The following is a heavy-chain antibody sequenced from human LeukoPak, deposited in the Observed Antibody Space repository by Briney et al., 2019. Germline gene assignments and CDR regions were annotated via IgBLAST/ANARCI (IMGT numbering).Heavy chain of an antibody. CDR1: GGTFSSYA. Sequence: SVKVSCKASGGTFSSYAISWVRQAPGQGLEWMGRIIPILGIANYAQKFQGRVTITADKSTSTAYMELSRLRSDDTAVYYCARGPAVSSSWYVYWGQGTLVTVSS. V-gene: IGHV1-69*04. CDR3: ARGPAVSSSWYVY. D-gene: IGHD6-13*01. CDR2: IIPILGIA. J-gene: IGHJ4*02.